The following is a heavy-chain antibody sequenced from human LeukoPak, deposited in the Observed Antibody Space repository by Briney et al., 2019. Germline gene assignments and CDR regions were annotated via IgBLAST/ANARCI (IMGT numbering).Heavy chain of an antibody. Sequence: GRSLRLSCAASGFTFSTYGIHWVRQAPGKGLEWVAAISDDGSKKYYTDSVKGRFTISRDNSKNTLYLQMNSLRAEDTAVYYCAKVGTTVVPIYYFDYWGQGTLVTVSS. CDR3: AKVGTTVVPIYYFDY. V-gene: IGHV3-30*18. CDR2: ISDDGSKK. CDR1: GFTFSTYG. J-gene: IGHJ4*02. D-gene: IGHD4-23*01.